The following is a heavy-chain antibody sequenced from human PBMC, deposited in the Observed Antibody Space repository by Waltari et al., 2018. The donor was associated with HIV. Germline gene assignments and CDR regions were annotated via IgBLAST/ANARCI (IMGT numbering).Heavy chain of an antibody. CDR2: IRYDGSSE. CDR1: GFNFSGYG. J-gene: IGHJ5*02. CDR3: SKDLLTNIRGGAFDP. V-gene: IGHV3-30*02. D-gene: IGHD3-10*01. Sequence: QVQLVESGGGVVQPGGSLRLSCVASGFNFSGYGMHWVRQGPGKGLEWVTFIRYDGSSESYPRSVKGRFTISRDNSKNIVYLQMNSLRPEDTAIYYCSKDLLTNIRGGAFDPWGQGTLVTVSS.